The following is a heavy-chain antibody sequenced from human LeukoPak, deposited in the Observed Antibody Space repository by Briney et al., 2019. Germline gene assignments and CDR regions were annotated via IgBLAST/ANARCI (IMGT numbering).Heavy chain of an antibody. J-gene: IGHJ4*02. CDR1: EGTFSSYA. CDR2: IIPIFGTA. D-gene: IGHD2-15*01. V-gene: IGHV1-69*05. CDR3: ARSHCSGGSCYFDY. Sequence: SVKVSCKASEGTFSSYAISWVRQALGQGLEWMGRIIPIFGTANYAQKFQGRVTITTDESTSTAYMELSSLRSEDTAVYYCARSHCSGGSCYFDYWGQGTLVTVSS.